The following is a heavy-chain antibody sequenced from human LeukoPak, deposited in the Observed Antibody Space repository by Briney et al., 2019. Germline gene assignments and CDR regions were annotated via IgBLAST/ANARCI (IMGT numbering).Heavy chain of an antibody. V-gene: IGHV3-43*02. CDR2: INEDGRST. CDR1: GFTFDDYA. D-gene: IGHD2-15*01. CDR3: AKDIRWRVYYMDV. Sequence: GGSLRLSCAASGFTFDDYAMHWVRQAPGEGLEWVSLINEDGRSTYYAGSVKCRFTISRDNSKNSLYLQMNSLRTEDTALYYCAKDIRWRVYYMDVWGKGTTVTVSS. J-gene: IGHJ6*03.